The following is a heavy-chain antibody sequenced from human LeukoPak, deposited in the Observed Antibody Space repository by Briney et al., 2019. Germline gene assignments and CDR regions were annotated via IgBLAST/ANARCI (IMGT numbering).Heavy chain of an antibody. V-gene: IGHV4-30-2*01. J-gene: IGHJ4*02. Sequence: PSETLSLTCAVTGGSISSGVYSLSWIRQPPGKGLEWIGYIYHSGSTYYNPSLKSRVTISVDRSKNQFSLKLNSVTAADTAVYYCARGNWNDLRGLDYWGQGTLVTVSS. D-gene: IGHD1-20*01. CDR1: GGSISSGVYS. CDR2: IYHSGST. CDR3: ARGNWNDLRGLDY.